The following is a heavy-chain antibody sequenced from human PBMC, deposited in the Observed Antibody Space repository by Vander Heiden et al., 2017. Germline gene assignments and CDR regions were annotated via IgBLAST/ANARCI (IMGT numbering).Heavy chain of an antibody. CDR2: IYYSGST. CDR3: ARGVYCGGDCYHSTDY. D-gene: IGHD2-21*02. J-gene: IGHJ4*02. V-gene: IGHV4-31*02. CDR1: SDGKY. Sequence: SDGKYWTWIRQFPGRGLEWIGYIYYSGSTYYNPSLKSRVTMSVDTSKNQFSLELNSVTAADTAVYYCARGVYCGGDCYHSTDYWGQGTLVTVSS.